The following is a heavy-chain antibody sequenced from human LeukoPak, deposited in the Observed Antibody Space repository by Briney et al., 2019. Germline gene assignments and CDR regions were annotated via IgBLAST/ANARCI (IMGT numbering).Heavy chain of an antibody. Sequence: GGSLRLSCTGTGFTFSDYAMSWFRQAPGKGLEWVSFIKSKAYGGTTEYAASVKDRFTVSRDDSKSIAYLHMNSLKTEDTAVYYCSRTRSLAGISLYFDYWGQGTLVTVSS. CDR1: GFTFSDYA. CDR3: SRTRSLAGISLYFDY. D-gene: IGHD6-19*01. V-gene: IGHV3-49*03. J-gene: IGHJ4*02. CDR2: IKSKAYGGTT.